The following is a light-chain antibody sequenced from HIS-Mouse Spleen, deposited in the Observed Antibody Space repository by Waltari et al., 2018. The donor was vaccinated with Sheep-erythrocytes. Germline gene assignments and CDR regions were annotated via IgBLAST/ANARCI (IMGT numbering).Light chain of an antibody. V-gene: IGLV2-23*01. Sequence: QSALTQPASVSGSPGQSITLSCTGTSIDVGSYNLVSWYQQHPGKAPKLMIYEGSKRPSGVSNRFSGSKSGNTASLTISGLQAEDEADYYCCSYAGSSTLVFGGGTKLTVL. CDR2: EGS. CDR1: SIDVGSYNL. CDR3: CSYAGSSTLV. J-gene: IGLJ2*01.